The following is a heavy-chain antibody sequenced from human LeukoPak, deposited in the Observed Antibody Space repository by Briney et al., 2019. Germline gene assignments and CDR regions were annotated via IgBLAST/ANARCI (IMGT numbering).Heavy chain of an antibody. Sequence: GGSLRLSCAASGFTFSSYWMSWVRQAPGKGLEWVANIKQDGSEKYYVDSVKGRFTISRDNAKNSLYLQMNSLRAEDTAVYYCARVLGYYYDSSGTDDAFDIWGQGTMVTVSS. J-gene: IGHJ3*02. V-gene: IGHV3-7*01. D-gene: IGHD3-22*01. CDR1: GFTFSSYW. CDR2: IKQDGSEK. CDR3: ARVLGYYYDSSGTDDAFDI.